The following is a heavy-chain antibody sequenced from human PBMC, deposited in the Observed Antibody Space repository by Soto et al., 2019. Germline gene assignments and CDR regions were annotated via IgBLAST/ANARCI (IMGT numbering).Heavy chain of an antibody. CDR3: PHRDSTGTTTYFDS. Sequence: QITLKEAGPTLVKPTETLTLTCTFSGFSFTTTRMGVGWTRQPPGKALEWLAIIYWDGESRYNPLLRRRLTLTEDTSKNLVVRTTTNMEPTDTATYYCPHRDSTGTTTYFDSWGQGIPVTVAT. J-gene: IGHJ4*02. CDR1: GFSFTTTRMG. V-gene: IGHV2-5*02. D-gene: IGHD1-1*01. CDR2: IYWDGES.